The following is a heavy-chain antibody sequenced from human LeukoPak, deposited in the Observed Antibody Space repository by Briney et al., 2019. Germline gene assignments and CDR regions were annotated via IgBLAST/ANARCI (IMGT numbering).Heavy chain of an antibody. Sequence: GASVKVSCKASGYSFGSFGINWVRQAPGQGLEWMGWINPNSGDTNYAQNFQGRVTMTRDTSIGTAYMELSRLRSDDTAVYYCAREQDIGMVSALDYWGQGTLVTVSS. CDR1: GYSFGSFG. CDR2: INPNSGDT. D-gene: IGHD5-18*01. V-gene: IGHV1-2*02. J-gene: IGHJ4*02. CDR3: AREQDIGMVSALDY.